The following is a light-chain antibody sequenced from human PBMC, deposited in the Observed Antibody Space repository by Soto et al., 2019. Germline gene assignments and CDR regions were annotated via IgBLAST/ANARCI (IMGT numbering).Light chain of an antibody. CDR3: QHYSLYSPWT. Sequence: DIHMTQSPSSLSVSVGGGVTITCGTSQSINAWLAWYQQGPGQAPKLLIYDASTVQSGVPSRFSGSGSGTEFTLTISSLQPDDSATYYCQHYSLYSPWTFGQGTKVDI. J-gene: IGKJ1*01. CDR1: QSINAW. CDR2: DAS. V-gene: IGKV1-5*01.